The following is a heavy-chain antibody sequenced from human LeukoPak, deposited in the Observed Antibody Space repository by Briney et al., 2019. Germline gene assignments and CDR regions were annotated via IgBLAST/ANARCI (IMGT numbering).Heavy chain of an antibody. CDR2: ISAYNGNT. V-gene: IGHV1-18*01. CDR3: ARDSGGHYYGVSDY. Sequence: ASVKVSCKASGYTFTSYGISWVRQAPGQGLEWMGWISAYNGNTNYAQKLQGRVTMTTDTSTSTAYMELRSLRSDDTAVYYCARDSGGHYYGVSDYWGQGTLVTVSS. J-gene: IGHJ4*02. D-gene: IGHD4-17*01. CDR1: GYTFTSYG.